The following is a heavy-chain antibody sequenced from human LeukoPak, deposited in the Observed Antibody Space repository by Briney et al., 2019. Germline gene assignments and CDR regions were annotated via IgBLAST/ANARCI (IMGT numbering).Heavy chain of an antibody. CDR2: INPNSGGT. D-gene: IGHD3-10*01. CDR1: GYTFTDYY. Sequence: ASVKVSCKASGYTFTDYYMHWVRQAPGQGLEWMGWINPNSGGTNYAQKFQGRVTVTRDTSISTAYMELSRLRSDDTAVYYCARTRPPSGSYYKTVYYYGMDVWGQGTTVTVSS. CDR3: ARTRPPSGSYYKTVYYYGMDV. J-gene: IGHJ6*02. V-gene: IGHV1-2*02.